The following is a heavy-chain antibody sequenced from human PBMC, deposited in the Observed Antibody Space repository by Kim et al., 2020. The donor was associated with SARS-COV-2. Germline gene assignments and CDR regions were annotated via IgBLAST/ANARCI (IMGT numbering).Heavy chain of an antibody. V-gene: IGHV4-39*01. CDR2: GSP. Sequence: GSPYYHPSPKSRVTISVATSKNQFSLKLSSVTAADTAVYYCARYSGSTGYWGQGTLVTVSS. D-gene: IGHD1-26*01. CDR3: ARYSGSTGY. J-gene: IGHJ4*02.